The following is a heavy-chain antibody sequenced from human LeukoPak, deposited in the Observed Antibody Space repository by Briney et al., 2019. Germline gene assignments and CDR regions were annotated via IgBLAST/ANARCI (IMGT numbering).Heavy chain of an antibody. CDR2: ISYDGSNK. Sequence: GGSLRLSCAASGFTFSSYGMHWVRQAPGKGLEWVAVISYDGSNKYYADSVKGRFTISRDNSKNTLYLQMNSLRAEDTAVYYCAKYLGSSSGDYYFDYWGQGTLVTVSS. V-gene: IGHV3-30*18. CDR3: AKYLGSSSGDYYFDY. D-gene: IGHD6-19*01. CDR1: GFTFSSYG. J-gene: IGHJ4*02.